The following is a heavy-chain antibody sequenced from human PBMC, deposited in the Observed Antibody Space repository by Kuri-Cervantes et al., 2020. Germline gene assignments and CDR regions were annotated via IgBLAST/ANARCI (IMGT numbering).Heavy chain of an antibody. V-gene: IGHV3-9*01. D-gene: IGHD6-13*01. CDR3: ATLPQQLETDY. CDR2: ISWNSGSI. J-gene: IGHJ4*02. CDR1: GFTFDDYA. Sequence: GGSLRLSCAASGFTFDDYAMHWVRQAPGKGLEWVSGISWNSGSIGYADSVKCRFTISRDNAKNSLYLQMNSLRAEDTAVYYCATLPQQLETDYWGQGTLVTVSS.